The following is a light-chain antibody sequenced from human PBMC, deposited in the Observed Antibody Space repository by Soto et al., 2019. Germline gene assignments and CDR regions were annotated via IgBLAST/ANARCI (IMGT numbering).Light chain of an antibody. CDR3: QQRNDSPTWT. V-gene: IGKV3-11*01. J-gene: IGKJ1*01. CDR2: DAS. Sequence: DIVLTKSPSTLSPSQSYIATLSCRASQSIGLAIAWYQHKPGQAPRLLIFDASQRATGIPARFRGSGSGTDFTLSISSLEPEDFAVYYFQQRNDSPTWTFGQGTKVEIK. CDR1: QSIGLA.